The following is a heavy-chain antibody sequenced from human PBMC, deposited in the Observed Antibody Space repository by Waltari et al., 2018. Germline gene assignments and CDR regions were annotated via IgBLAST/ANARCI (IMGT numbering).Heavy chain of an antibody. Sequence: QVQLQEAGPGRVKPSQTLSLTRTVSCDSIGSGEYFWSWIRQPPGKGLEWIGYLYYSGSTYYNPSLKSRVTISGDTSKNEFSLKLSSVTAADTAVYYCARSYGSGSYWLDALDIWGQGTVVTVSS. CDR3: ARSYGSGSYWLDALDI. CDR2: LYYSGST. CDR1: CDSIGSGEYF. V-gene: IGHV4-30-4*08. J-gene: IGHJ3*02. D-gene: IGHD3-10*01.